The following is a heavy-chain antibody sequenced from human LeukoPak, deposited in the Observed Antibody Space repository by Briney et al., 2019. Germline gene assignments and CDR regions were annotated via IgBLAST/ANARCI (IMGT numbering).Heavy chain of an antibody. CDR1: GGSISSSSYY. V-gene: IGHV4-39*07. D-gene: IGHD6-13*01. Sequence: PSETLSLTCTVSGGSISSSSYYWGWIRQPPGKGLEWIGSIYYSGSTYYNPSLKSRVTISVDTSKNQFSLKLSSVTAADTAVYYCARVSLALGGQQGGFDYWGQGTLVTVSS. J-gene: IGHJ4*02. CDR3: ARVSLALGGQQGGFDY. CDR2: IYYSGST.